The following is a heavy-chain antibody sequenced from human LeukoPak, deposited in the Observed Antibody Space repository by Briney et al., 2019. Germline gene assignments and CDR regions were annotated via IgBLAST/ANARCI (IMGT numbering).Heavy chain of an antibody. CDR3: ATSSPRNYFDH. V-gene: IGHV3-23*01. CDR1: GFIFSSYA. Sequence: GESLRLSCAASGFIFSSYATSWVRQAPGKGLEWVSVIGGSGTSTYYADSVKGRFTISRDDSQNTIYLQMDSLRAEDTAVYYCATSSPRNYFDHWGQGTLVTVSS. CDR2: IGGSGTST. J-gene: IGHJ4*02. D-gene: IGHD1-14*01.